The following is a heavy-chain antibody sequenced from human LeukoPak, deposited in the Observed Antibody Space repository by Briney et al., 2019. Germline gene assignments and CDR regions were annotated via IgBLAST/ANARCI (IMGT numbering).Heavy chain of an antibody. V-gene: IGHV4-34*01. CDR3: ARDQGSSWPFDY. Sequence: SETLSLTCAVYGGSFSGYYWSWIRQPPGKGLEWIGEINHSGSTNYNPSLKSRVTISVDTSKNQFSLKLGSVTAADTAVYYCARDQGSSWPFDYWGQGTLVTVSS. CDR1: GGSFSGYY. CDR2: INHSGST. J-gene: IGHJ4*02. D-gene: IGHD6-13*01.